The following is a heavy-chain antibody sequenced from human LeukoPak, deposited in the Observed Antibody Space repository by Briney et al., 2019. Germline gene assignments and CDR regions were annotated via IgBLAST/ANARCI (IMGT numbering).Heavy chain of an antibody. CDR1: GGSFSGYY. CDR3: ARDLGPKYYFDY. J-gene: IGHJ4*02. Sequence: PSETLSLTCAVYGGSFSGYYWSWIRQPPGKGLEWIGEINHSGSTNYNPSLKSRVTISVDTSKNQFSLKLSSVTAADTAVYYCARDLGPKYYFDYWGQGTLVTVSS. D-gene: IGHD7-27*01. V-gene: IGHV4-34*01. CDR2: INHSGST.